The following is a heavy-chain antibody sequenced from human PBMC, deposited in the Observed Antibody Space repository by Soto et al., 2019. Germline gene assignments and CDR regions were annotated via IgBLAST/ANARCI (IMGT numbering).Heavy chain of an antibody. CDR2: INRGSGTI. CDR1: GFTFSSYN. Sequence: GGSLRLSCAASGFTFSSYNMDWVRQAPGKGLEWVSYINRGSGTIYYADSVKGRFTISRDNARSSLYLQMSSLRAEDTALYYRAREKDPTTVTGSRFDYWGRGTLVTGSS. V-gene: IGHV3-48*04. D-gene: IGHD4-17*01. CDR3: AREKDPTTVTGSRFDY. J-gene: IGHJ4*02.